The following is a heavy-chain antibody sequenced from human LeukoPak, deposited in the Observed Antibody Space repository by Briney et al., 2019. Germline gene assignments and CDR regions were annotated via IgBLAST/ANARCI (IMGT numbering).Heavy chain of an antibody. D-gene: IGHD3-10*02. CDR2: ISSSGSTI. CDR1: GFTFSSYA. J-gene: IGHJ6*04. Sequence: GGSLRLSCAASGFTFSSYAIHWVRQAPGKGLEWVSYISSSGSTIYYADSVKGRFTISRDNAKNSLYLQMNSLRAEDTAVYYCAELGITMIGGVWGKGTTVTISS. CDR3: AELGITMIGGV. V-gene: IGHV3-48*03.